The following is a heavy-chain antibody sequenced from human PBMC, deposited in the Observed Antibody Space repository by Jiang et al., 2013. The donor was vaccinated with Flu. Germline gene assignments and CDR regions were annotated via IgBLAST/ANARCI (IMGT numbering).Heavy chain of an antibody. V-gene: IGHV3-23*01. CDR3: AKSQDGVVPAAIIFDY. Sequence: VQLLESGGGLVQPGGSLRLSCAASGFTFSSYAMSWVRQAPGKGLEWVSAISGSGGSTYYADSVKGRFTISRDNSKNTLYLQMNSLRAEDTAVYYCAKSQDGVVPAAIIFDYWAEGTLVTVSS. D-gene: IGHD2-2*02. J-gene: IGHJ4*02. CDR2: ISGSGGST. CDR1: GFTFSSYA.